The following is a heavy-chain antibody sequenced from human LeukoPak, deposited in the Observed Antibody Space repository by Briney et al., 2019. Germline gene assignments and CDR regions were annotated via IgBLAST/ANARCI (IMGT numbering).Heavy chain of an antibody. J-gene: IGHJ6*03. Sequence: SETLSLTCTVSGGSISSSSYYWGWIHQPPGKGLEWIGSIYYSGSTYYNPSLKSRVTISVDTSKNQFSLKLSSVTAADTAVYYCASLYGGPPGFYYYYMDVWGKGTTVTVSS. CDR2: IYYSGST. D-gene: IGHD4/OR15-4a*01. V-gene: IGHV4-39*01. CDR3: ASLYGGPPGFYYYYMDV. CDR1: GGSISSSSYY.